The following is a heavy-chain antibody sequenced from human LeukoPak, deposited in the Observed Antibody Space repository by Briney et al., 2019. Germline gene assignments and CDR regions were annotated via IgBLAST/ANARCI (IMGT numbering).Heavy chain of an antibody. CDR1: GYTFTAYY. CDR3: ATMTASRSTSLYYFES. D-gene: IGHD5-18*01. Sequence: ASVKVSCKASGYTFTAYYIHWVRQAPGQGLEWMGWINPNSGGTDYAQKFQGRVTMTRDTSISTAYMELSRLRSDDTAVYYCATMTASRSTSLYYFESWGQGTLVTVSS. CDR2: INPNSGGT. V-gene: IGHV1-2*02. J-gene: IGHJ4*02.